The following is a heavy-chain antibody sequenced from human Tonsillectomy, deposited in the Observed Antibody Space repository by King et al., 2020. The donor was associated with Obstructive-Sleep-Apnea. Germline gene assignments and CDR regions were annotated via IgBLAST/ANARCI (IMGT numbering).Heavy chain of an antibody. J-gene: IGHJ3*01. CDR1: GFTFSGYW. Sequence: VQSGGSLRHSCAASGFTFSGYWRSWVRQAPGKGLEWVANIRQDGSEKHSVDSVKGRFTISRDNAENSLFLQMNSLRDEDTAVYYCARGTTLDFWGQGTMVTVSS. V-gene: IGHV3-7*03. D-gene: IGHD4-17*01. CDR3: ARGTTLDF. CDR2: IRQDGSEK.